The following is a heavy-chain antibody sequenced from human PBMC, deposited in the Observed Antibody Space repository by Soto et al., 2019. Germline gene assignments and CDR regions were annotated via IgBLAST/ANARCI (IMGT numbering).Heavy chain of an antibody. CDR2: IYPGDSDT. CDR1: GYSFTSYW. Sequence: GESLKISCKGSGYSFTSYWIGWVRQMPGKGLEWMGIIYPGDSDTRYSPSFQGQVTISADKSISTAYLQWSSLKASDTAVYYCARKYYYGSGSYYPGWYFDYWGQGTLVTVSS. CDR3: ARKYYYGSGSYYPGWYFDY. V-gene: IGHV5-51*01. J-gene: IGHJ4*02. D-gene: IGHD3-10*01.